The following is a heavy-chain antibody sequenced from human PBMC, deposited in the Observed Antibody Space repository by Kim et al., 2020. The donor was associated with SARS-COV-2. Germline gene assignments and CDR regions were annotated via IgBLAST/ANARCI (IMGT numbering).Heavy chain of an antibody. V-gene: IGHV3-23*03. CDR1: GFTFSRFS. J-gene: IGHJ3*02. Sequence: GGSLRLSCAASGFTFSRFSMNWVRQAPGKGLEWVSIIHSGGSPTYYADSVKGRFTISRDNSKSILYLQMNSLRVEDMAVYYCAKDMVTDGAYDVDIWGQGTMVTVSS. CDR2: IHSGGSPT. D-gene: IGHD5-18*01. CDR3: AKDMVTDGAYDVDI.